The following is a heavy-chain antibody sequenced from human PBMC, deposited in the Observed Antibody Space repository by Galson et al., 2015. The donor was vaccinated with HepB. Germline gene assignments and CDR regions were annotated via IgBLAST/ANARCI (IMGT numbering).Heavy chain of an antibody. D-gene: IGHD2-21*01. CDR1: GFSFSSYA. V-gene: IGHV3-30-3*01. J-gene: IGHJ6*03. Sequence: SLRLSCAASGFSFSSYAMHWVRQAPGKGLEWVAVISYDGSNKYYADSVKGRFTISRDNSKNTLYLQMNSLRAEDTAVYYCARGVAYCGGDCYSAYYYSYMDVWGKGTTVTVSS. CDR3: ARGVAYCGGDCYSAYYYSYMDV. CDR2: ISYDGSNK.